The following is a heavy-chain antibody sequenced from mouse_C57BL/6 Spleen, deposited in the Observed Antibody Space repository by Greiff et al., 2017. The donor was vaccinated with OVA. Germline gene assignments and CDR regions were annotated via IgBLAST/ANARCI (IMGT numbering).Heavy chain of an antibody. CDR2: INPNNGGT. V-gene: IGHV1-22*01. CDR1: GYTFTDYN. J-gene: IGHJ4*01. D-gene: IGHD2-4*01. Sequence: VQLQQSGPELVKPGASVKMSCKASGYTFTDYNMHWVKQSHGKSLEWIGYINPNNGGTSYNQKFKGKATLTVNKSSSAAYMELRSLTSEDSAVYYCARSFGLRDYYAMDYWGQGTSVTVSS. CDR3: ARSFGLRDYYAMDY.